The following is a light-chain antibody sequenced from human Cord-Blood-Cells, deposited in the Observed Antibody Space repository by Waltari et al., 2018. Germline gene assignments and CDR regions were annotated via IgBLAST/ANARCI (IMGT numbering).Light chain of an antibody. CDR3: QQYGSSPYT. J-gene: IGKJ2*01. Sequence: VLTQSPGTLSLSPVERATCSCRASQSVSSSYLAWYQQKPGQAPRLLIYGASSRATGIPDRFSGSGSGTDFTLTISRLEPEDFAVYYCQQYGSSPYTFGQGTKLEIK. V-gene: IGKV3-20*01. CDR1: QSVSSSY. CDR2: GAS.